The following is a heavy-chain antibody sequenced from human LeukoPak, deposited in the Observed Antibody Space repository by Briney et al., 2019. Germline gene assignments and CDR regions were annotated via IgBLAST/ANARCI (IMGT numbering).Heavy chain of an antibody. CDR2: IIPILGIA. CDR1: GGTFSSYA. D-gene: IGHD2-15*01. CDR3: ASGELVVTPGGGAFDI. Sequence: ASVKVSCKASGGTFSSYAISWVRQAPGQGLEWMGRIIPILGIANYAQKFQGRVTITADKSTSTAYMELSSLRSEDTAVYYCASGELVVTPGGGAFDIWGQGTMVTVSS. V-gene: IGHV1-69*04. J-gene: IGHJ3*02.